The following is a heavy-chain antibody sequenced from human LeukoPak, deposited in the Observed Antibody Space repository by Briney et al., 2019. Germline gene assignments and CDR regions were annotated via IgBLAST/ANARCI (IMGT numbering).Heavy chain of an antibody. CDR1: GGSVSSGTYY. D-gene: IGHD6-19*01. CDR2: IYYSGST. Sequence: ASETLSLTCTVSGGSVSSGTYYWSWIRQPPGKGLEWIGYIYYSGSTNYSPSLKSRVTISVDTSKNQFSLKLSSVTAADTAVYYCARDSKQWLVDYWGQGTLVTVSS. CDR3: ARDSKQWLVDY. J-gene: IGHJ4*02. V-gene: IGHV4-61*01.